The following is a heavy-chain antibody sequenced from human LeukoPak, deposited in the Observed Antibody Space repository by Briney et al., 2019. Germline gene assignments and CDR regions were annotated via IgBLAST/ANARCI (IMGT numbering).Heavy chain of an antibody. CDR2: ISSSGSTT. Sequence: GGSLRLSCAASGFTFGDYNMSWIRQAPGKGLEWVSYISSSGSTTYYADSVKGRFTISRDNSKNTLYLQMNSLRAEDTAVYYCATQGTRRNYYMDVWGKGTTVTVSS. V-gene: IGHV3-11*01. CDR1: GFTFGDYN. J-gene: IGHJ6*03. CDR3: ATQGTRRNYYMDV.